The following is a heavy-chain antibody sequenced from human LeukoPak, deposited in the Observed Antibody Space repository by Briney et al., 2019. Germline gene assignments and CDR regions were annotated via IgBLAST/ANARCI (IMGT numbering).Heavy chain of an antibody. J-gene: IGHJ4*02. D-gene: IGHD6-19*01. CDR1: GFTVSSSD. V-gene: IGHV3-53*04. CDR2: IYGGGGT. Sequence: PGGSLRLSCIAAGFTVSSSDMTWVRQAPGKGLEWVSLIYGGGGTFDSDSVKGRFSISRQKSENTLYLQMNNLRAEDTAVYYCARVGVGTVAGNYFDDWGQGTLVTVSS. CDR3: ARVGVGTVAGNYFDD.